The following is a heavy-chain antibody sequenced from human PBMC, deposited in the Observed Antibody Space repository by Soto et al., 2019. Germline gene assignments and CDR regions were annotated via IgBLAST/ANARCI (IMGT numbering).Heavy chain of an antibody. CDR1: GGSFSGYY. V-gene: IGHV4-34*01. CDR3: ARVSLYYYDSSGYFVFDY. Sequence: TSETLSLTCAVHGGSFSGYYWSWIRQPPGKGLEWIGEINHSGSTNYNPSLKSRVTISVDTSKNQFSLKLSSVTAADTAVYYCARVSLYYYDSSGYFVFDYWGQGTLVTVSS. D-gene: IGHD3-22*01. J-gene: IGHJ4*02. CDR2: INHSGST.